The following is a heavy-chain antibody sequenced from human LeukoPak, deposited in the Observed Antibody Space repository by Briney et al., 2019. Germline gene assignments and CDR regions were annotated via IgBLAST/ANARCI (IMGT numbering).Heavy chain of an antibody. D-gene: IGHD3-22*01. CDR2: MDPNSGNT. V-gene: IGHV1-8*01. CDR3: AGGYYYHSSGYSGDAFDI. CDR1: GYTFTTYD. Sequence: ALVKACCKAAGYTFTTYDINWVREASGQGLEGRGGMDPNSGNTGYAQKFHGRVTMTTHTSTSTAYMELRSLRSEDTAVYYCAGGYYYHSSGYSGDAFDISGPGTMVTVSP. J-gene: IGHJ3*02.